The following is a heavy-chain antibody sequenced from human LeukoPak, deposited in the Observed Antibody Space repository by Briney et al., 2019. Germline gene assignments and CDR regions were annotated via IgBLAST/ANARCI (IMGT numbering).Heavy chain of an antibody. CDR3: ARLGDTAMVYYYYGMDV. Sequence: ASVKVSCKASGYTFTSYGISWVRQAPGQGLEWMGWISAYNGNTNYAQKLQGRVTMTTDTSTSTAYMELRSLRSDDTAVYYCARLGDTAMVYYYYGMDVWGQGTTVTVSS. CDR1: GYTFTSYG. CDR2: ISAYNGNT. J-gene: IGHJ6*02. V-gene: IGHV1-18*01. D-gene: IGHD5-18*01.